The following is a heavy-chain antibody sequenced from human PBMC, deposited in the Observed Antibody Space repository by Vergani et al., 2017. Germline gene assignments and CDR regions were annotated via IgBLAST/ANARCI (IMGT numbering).Heavy chain of an antibody. Sequence: EVQLVESGGGLVKPGGSLRLSCAASGFTFSSYSMNWVRQAPGKGLEWVSSISSSSSYIYYADSVKGRFTISRDNAKNSLYLQMNSLRAEDTAVYYCARYGGFWRVRKAAAGDLLVGLPSYYYYGMYVWGQGTTVTVSS. J-gene: IGHJ6*02. CDR1: GFTFSSYS. CDR3: ARYGGFWRVRKAAAGDLLVGLPSYYYYGMYV. D-gene: IGHD6-13*01. V-gene: IGHV3-21*01. CDR2: ISSSSSYI.